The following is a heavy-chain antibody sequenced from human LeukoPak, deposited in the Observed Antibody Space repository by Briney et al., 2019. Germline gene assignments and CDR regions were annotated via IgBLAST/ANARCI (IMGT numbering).Heavy chain of an antibody. J-gene: IGHJ4*02. CDR1: GFSFTDYY. CDR2: INSYSNYT. CDR3: ATHYYDSRGYDVGYYFDY. D-gene: IGHD3-22*01. V-gene: IGHV3-11*06. Sequence: GGSLRLSCAASGFSFTDYYMSWIRQAPGKGLEGVAFINSYSNYTNYADSVKGRFSISRDNAKSSLYLQMNSLRAEDTAVYYCATHYYDSRGYDVGYYFDYWGQGTLVTVSS.